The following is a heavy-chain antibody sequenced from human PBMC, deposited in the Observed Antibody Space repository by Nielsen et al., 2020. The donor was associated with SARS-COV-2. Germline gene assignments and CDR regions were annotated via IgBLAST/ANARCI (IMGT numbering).Heavy chain of an antibody. J-gene: IGHJ4*02. CDR3: ARSRIAVLYFDY. CDR2: ISYSGST. V-gene: IGHV4-39*07. Sequence: SETLSLTCTVPGGSISSSSYYWGWIRQPPGKGLEWIGSISYSGSTYYNPSLNSRVTISVDTSKNQFSLKLSSVTAADTAVYYCARSRIAVLYFDYWGQGTLVTVSS. D-gene: IGHD6-19*01. CDR1: GGSISSSSYY.